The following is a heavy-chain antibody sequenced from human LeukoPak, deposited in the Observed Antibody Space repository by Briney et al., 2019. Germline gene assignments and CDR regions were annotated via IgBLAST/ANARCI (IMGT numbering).Heavy chain of an antibody. CDR3: ARGLMGGYPYFEN. J-gene: IGHJ4*02. CDR1: GFTFSSYA. V-gene: IGHV3-23*01. D-gene: IGHD3-22*01. Sequence: GGSLRLSCVASGFTFSSYAMSWVRQAPGKGLEWVSAISGSGASTYYADSVKGRFTISRDNSKNTLYLQMNSLRAEDTAFYYCARGLMGGYPYFENWGQGTLVTVSS. CDR2: ISGSGAST.